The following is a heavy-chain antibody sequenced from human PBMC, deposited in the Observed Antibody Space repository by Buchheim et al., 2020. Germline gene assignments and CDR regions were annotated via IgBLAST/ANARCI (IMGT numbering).Heavy chain of an antibody. CDR2: IRFSGGNT. V-gene: IGHV3-23*01. CDR1: GFTFSSYG. Sequence: EVQLLESGGGLVQPGGSLRLSCAASGFTFSSYGMTWVRQAPGKGLEWVSVIRFSGGNTYYADSVKGRFTISRDNSKNTLYLQMNSLRAEDTAVYYCAKDVRGYNYGNFGYWGQGTL. J-gene: IGHJ4*02. CDR3: AKDVRGYNYGNFGY. D-gene: IGHD5-18*01.